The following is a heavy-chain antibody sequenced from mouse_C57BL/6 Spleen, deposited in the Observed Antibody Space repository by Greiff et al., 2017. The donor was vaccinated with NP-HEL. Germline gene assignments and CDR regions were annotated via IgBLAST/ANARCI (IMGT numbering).Heavy chain of an antibody. Sequence: VQLQQSGAELVMPGASVKLSCKASGYTFTSYWMHWVKQRPGPGLEWIGEIDPSDSYTNYNQKFKGKSTLTVDKSSSTSYMQLSSLTSEDSAVYDCARTGGNSWYFDGWGTGTTVTVSS. V-gene: IGHV1-69*01. D-gene: IGHD2-1*01. CDR1: GYTFTSYW. CDR2: IDPSDSYT. J-gene: IGHJ1*03. CDR3: ARTGGNSWYFDG.